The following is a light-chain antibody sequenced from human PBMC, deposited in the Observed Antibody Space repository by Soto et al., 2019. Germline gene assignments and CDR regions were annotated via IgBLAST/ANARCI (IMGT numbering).Light chain of an antibody. J-gene: IGKJ1*01. CDR1: QGISTY. CDR2: AAS. V-gene: IGKV1-39*01. Sequence: DIQMTQSPSSLSASVGDRVTITCRASQGISTYLNWYQQKPGKAPKLLIYAASSLQSGVPSRFSGSGSETDFTLTISSLQPEDFATYSCQQSYSTTWTFGQG. CDR3: QQSYSTTWT.